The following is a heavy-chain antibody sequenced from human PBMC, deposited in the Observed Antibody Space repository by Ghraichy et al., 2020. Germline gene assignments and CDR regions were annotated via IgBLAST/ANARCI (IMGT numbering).Heavy chain of an antibody. D-gene: IGHD6-25*01. J-gene: IGHJ4*02. CDR1: GFTVSSNY. V-gene: IGHV3-66*02. Sequence: GESLNISCAASGFTVSSNYMSWVRQAPGKGLEWVSVIYNGGSTYYADSVKGRFTISRDNSKNTLYLQMNSLRAEDTAVYYCAREGGSGYYFDYWGQGTLVTVSS. CDR2: IYNGGST. CDR3: AREGGSGYYFDY.